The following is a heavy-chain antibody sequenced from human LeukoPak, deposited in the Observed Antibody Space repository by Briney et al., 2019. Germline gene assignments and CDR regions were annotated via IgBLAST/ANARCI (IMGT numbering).Heavy chain of an antibody. Sequence: GGSLTLSCAASGFTFSSYGMHWVRQAPGKGLEWVAVIWYDGSNKYYADSVKGRFTISRDNSKNTLYLQMNSLRAEDTAVYYCARGRVGDGYNYLDYWGQGTLVTVSS. D-gene: IGHD5-24*01. CDR3: ARGRVGDGYNYLDY. CDR2: IWYDGSNK. J-gene: IGHJ4*02. V-gene: IGHV3-33*01. CDR1: GFTFSSYG.